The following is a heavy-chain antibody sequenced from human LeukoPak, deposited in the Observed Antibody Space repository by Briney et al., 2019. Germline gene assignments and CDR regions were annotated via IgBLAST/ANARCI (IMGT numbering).Heavy chain of an antibody. Sequence: ASVKVSCQASGYTFTSYGISWVRQAPGQGLEWMGWISAYNGNTNYAQKLQGRVTMTTDTSTSTAYMELRSLRSDDTAVYYCAREDPHVDYPGYCGQGTLVTVSS. J-gene: IGHJ4*02. V-gene: IGHV1-18*01. D-gene: IGHD4-17*01. CDR3: AREDPHVDYPGY. CDR1: GYTFTSYG. CDR2: ISAYNGNT.